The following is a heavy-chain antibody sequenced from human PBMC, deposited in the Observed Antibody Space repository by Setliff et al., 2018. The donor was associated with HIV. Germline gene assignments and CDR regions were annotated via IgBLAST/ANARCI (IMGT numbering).Heavy chain of an antibody. CDR1: RSTFNSHT. CDR3: VRGVQSPPHYSYYYMDV. J-gene: IGHJ6*03. Sequence: SVKVSKASRSTFNSHTINWVRQAPGQGPDWMGRIIPILGVANYAQRFQGKVTITADKSTSTAYMELTSLRFDDTAMYYCVRGVQSPPHYSYYYMDVWGEVTMVTVSS. V-gene: IGHV1-69*02. D-gene: IGHD3-3*01. CDR2: IIPILGVA.